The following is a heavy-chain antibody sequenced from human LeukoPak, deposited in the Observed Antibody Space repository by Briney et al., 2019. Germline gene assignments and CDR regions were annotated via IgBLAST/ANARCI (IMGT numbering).Heavy chain of an antibody. CDR1: GGSISSYY. CDR2: IYYSGST. D-gene: IGHD3-10*01. Sequence: SETLSLTCTVSGGSISSYYWSWIRQPPGKGLERIGYIYYSGSTNYNPSLKSRVTISVDTSKNQFSLKLSSVTAADTAVYYCARVMVRGAQYYFDYWGQGTLVTVSS. J-gene: IGHJ4*02. V-gene: IGHV4-59*01. CDR3: ARVMVRGAQYYFDY.